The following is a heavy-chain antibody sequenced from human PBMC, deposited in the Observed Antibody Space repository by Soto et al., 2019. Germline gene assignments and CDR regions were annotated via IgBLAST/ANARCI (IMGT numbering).Heavy chain of an antibody. CDR2: ISWNGDST. CDR1: GFNFNNYA. V-gene: IGHV3-43D*04. Sequence: GGSLRLSCAASGFNFNNYAMHWVRQAPGKGLEWVSLISWNGDSTYYADSVKGRFTISRDNSKSSLYLQMNSLRAEDTALYYCAKGRLLYSSSESLPNFWGQGPLVTVSS. CDR3: AKGRLLYSSSESLPNF. J-gene: IGHJ4*02. D-gene: IGHD6-6*01.